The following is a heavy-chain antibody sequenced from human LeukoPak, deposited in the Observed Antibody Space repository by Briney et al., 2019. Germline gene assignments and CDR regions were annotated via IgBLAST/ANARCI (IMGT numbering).Heavy chain of an antibody. CDR3: ARGNYYDSAGYYDY. D-gene: IGHD3-22*01. CDR2: INHSGST. CDR1: GGSFSGYY. V-gene: IGHV4-34*01. Sequence: SETLSLTCAVYGGSFSGYYWSWIRQPPGKGLEWIGEINHSGSTNYNPSLKSRVTISMDTSKNQFSLQLTSVTAADTAVYFCARGNYYDSAGYYDYWGQGTLVTVSS. J-gene: IGHJ4*02.